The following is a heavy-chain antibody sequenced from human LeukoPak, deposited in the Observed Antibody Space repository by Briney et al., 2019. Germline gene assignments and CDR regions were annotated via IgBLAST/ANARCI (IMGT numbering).Heavy chain of an antibody. CDR2: IYYSGST. D-gene: IGHD2-2*01. CDR3: ARFIVVVPAAMAWFDP. V-gene: IGHV4-59*01. J-gene: IGHJ5*02. Sequence: SETLSLTCTVSGGSISSYYWSWIRQPPGKGLEWIGYIYYSGSTNYNPSLKSRVTISVETSKNQFSLKLSSVTAADTAVYYCARFIVVVPAAMAWFDPWGQGTLVTVSS. CDR1: GGSISSYY.